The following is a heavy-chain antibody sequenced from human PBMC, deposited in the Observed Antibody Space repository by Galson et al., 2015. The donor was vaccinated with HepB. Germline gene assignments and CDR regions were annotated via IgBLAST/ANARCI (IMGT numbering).Heavy chain of an antibody. J-gene: IGHJ3*02. D-gene: IGHD5-24*01. Sequence: LTCTVSGGSISSYYWSWIRQPPGKGLEWIGYIYYSGSTNYNPSLKSRVTISVDTSKNQFSLKLSSVTAADTAVYYCARGRVEMGRWLPDAFDIWGQGTMVTVSS. CDR3: ARGRVEMGRWLPDAFDI. CDR1: GGSISSYY. CDR2: IYYSGST. V-gene: IGHV4-59*01.